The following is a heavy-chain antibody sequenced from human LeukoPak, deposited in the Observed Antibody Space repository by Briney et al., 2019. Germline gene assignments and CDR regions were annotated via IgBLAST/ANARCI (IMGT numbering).Heavy chain of an antibody. D-gene: IGHD3-3*01. CDR1: GFTFDDYA. J-gene: IGHJ4*02. Sequence: PGGSLRLSCAASGFTFDDYAMHWVRQAPGKGLEWVSGISWNSGSIDYADSVEGRFTISRDNAKNSLYLQMNSLRAEDTALYYCAKGMNYDFWSGYIDYWGQRTLVTVSS. CDR2: ISWNSGSI. CDR3: AKGMNYDFWSGYIDY. V-gene: IGHV3-9*01.